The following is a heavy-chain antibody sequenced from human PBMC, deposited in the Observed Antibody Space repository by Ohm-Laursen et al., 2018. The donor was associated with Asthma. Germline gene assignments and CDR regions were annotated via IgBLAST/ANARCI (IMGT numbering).Heavy chain of an antibody. V-gene: IGHV3-9*01. D-gene: IGHD5-18*01. CDR3: AKDPSDTAMVYGMDV. CDR2: ISWNSGSI. CDR1: GFTFDDYA. Sequence: SSLRLSCAASGFTFDDYAMHWVRQAPGKGLEWVSGISWNSGSIGYADSVKGRFTISRDNAKNSLYLQMNSLRAEDTALYYCAKDPSDTAMVYGMDVWGQGTTVTVSS. J-gene: IGHJ6*02.